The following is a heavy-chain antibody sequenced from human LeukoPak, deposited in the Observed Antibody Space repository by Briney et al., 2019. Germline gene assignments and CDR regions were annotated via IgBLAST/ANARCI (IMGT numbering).Heavy chain of an antibody. CDR2: INPNSGGT. CDR1: GYTFTGYY. Sequence: GASVKVSCKASGYTFTGYYMHWVRQAPGQGLERMGWINPNSGGTNYAQKFQGRVTMTRDTSISTAYMELSRLRSDDTAVYYCARDLYSSGDYFDYWGQGTLVTVSS. V-gene: IGHV1-2*02. D-gene: IGHD6-19*01. J-gene: IGHJ4*02. CDR3: ARDLYSSGDYFDY.